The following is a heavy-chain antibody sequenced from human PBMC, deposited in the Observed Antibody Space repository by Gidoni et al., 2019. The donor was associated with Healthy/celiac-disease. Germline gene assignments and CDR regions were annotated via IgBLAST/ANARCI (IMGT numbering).Heavy chain of an antibody. V-gene: IGHV1-18*04. CDR1: GYTFTSYG. J-gene: IGHJ6*02. D-gene: IGHD3-3*01. CDR3: ARGGGFWSGYYIASYDYGMDV. Sequence: VQLFQSGAEVKKPGASVKVSCNASGYTFTSYGLSWWRQAPGQGLEGMGWISAYKENTNYEKKRKGRVNRTTDTSTSTADMELRSLRSDDTAVYYCARGGGFWSGYYIASYDYGMDVWGQGTTVTVS. CDR2: ISAYKENT.